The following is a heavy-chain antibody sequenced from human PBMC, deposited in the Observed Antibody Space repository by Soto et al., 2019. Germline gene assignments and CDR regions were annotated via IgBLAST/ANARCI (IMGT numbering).Heavy chain of an antibody. Sequence: PGGSLRRSCAASGFTFSSYWMHWVRQAPGKGLVWVSRINSDGSSTSYADSVKGRFTISRDNAKNTLYLQMNSLRAEDTAVYYCARSGDSSSWYRYYYCGMDVWGQGTTVTVSS. D-gene: IGHD6-13*01. V-gene: IGHV3-74*01. CDR1: GFTFSSYW. CDR2: INSDGSST. J-gene: IGHJ6*02. CDR3: ARSGDSSSWYRYYYCGMDV.